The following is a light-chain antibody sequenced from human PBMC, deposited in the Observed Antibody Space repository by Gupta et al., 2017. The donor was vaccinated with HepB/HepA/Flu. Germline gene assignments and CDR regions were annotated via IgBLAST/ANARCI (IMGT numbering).Light chain of an antibody. CDR1: SSDVGAYNH. CDR3: CSYAGPYTYV. V-gene: IGLV2-11*01. Sequence: QSALTQHRSVSGSPGQSVTISCTGTSSDVGAYNHVTWDQHHPGKAPKILIYDVNQWPSGAPARFSVSKSGNTASLTISGLQAGDEADYYCCSYAGPYTYVCGTGTKVTVL. CDR2: DVN. J-gene: IGLJ1*01.